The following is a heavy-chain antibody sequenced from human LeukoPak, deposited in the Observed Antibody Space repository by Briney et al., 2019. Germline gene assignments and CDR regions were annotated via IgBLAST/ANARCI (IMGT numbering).Heavy chain of an antibody. D-gene: IGHD2-15*01. J-gene: IGHJ3*02. CDR2: INHSGST. CDR3: ARGLGYCSGGSCYGTAFDI. Sequence: PSETLSLTCAVYGGSFSGYYWSWIRQPPGKGLEWIGEINHSGSTNYNPSLKSRVTISVDTSKNQFSLKLSSVTAADTAVYYCARGLGYCSGGSCYGTAFDIWGQGTMVTVSS. V-gene: IGHV4-34*01. CDR1: GGSFSGYY.